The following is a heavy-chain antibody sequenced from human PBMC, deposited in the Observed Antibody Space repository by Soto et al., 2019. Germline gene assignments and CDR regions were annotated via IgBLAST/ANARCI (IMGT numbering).Heavy chain of an antibody. CDR3: ARAREAAAGTRRYYYYGMDV. Sequence: GGSLRLSCAASGFTFSDYYMSWIRQAPGKGLEWVSYISSSSSYTNYADSVKGRFTISRDNAKNSLYLQMNSLRAEDTAVYYCARAREAAAGTRRYYYYGMDVWGQGTTVTVSS. CDR1: GFTFSDYY. V-gene: IGHV3-11*06. CDR2: ISSSSSYT. D-gene: IGHD6-13*01. J-gene: IGHJ6*02.